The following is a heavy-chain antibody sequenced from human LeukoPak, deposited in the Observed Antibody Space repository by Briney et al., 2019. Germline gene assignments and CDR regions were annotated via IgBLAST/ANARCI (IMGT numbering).Heavy chain of an antibody. CDR3: ARSGYGDFDY. Sequence: GGSLRLSCAASGFTLSDHSMSWIRQAPGKGLEWISYMRPNGHTIYYADSLKGRFTVSWDNARNSLYLQLNSLRAGDTAIYYCARSGYGDFDYWGQGALVTVSS. V-gene: IGHV3-11*01. CDR1: GFTLSDHS. D-gene: IGHD4/OR15-4a*01. J-gene: IGHJ4*02. CDR2: MRPNGHTI.